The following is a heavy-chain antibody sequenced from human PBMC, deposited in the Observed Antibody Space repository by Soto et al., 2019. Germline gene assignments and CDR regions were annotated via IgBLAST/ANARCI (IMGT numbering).Heavy chain of an antibody. CDR2: IYHSGST. D-gene: IGHD4-17*01. Sequence: QVQLQESGPGLVKPSETLSLTCTVSGGSVSSGYYYWSWIRQPPGKGLEGIGYIYHSGSTNYNPSLQSRVTISVDTSKTPFSLKLNSVTAADTAVYYCAIYYGDYYFAYWGRGTLVTVSS. CDR3: AIYYGDYYFAY. V-gene: IGHV4-61*01. CDR1: GGSVSSGYYY. J-gene: IGHJ4*02.